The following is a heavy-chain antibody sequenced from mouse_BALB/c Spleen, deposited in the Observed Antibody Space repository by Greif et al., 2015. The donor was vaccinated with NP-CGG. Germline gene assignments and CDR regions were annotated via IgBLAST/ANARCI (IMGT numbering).Heavy chain of an antibody. CDR2: INPSNGGT. J-gene: IGHJ2*01. D-gene: IGHD4-1*02. CDR1: GYTFTSYY. V-gene: IGHV1S81*02. CDR3: TRSTGTDYFDY. Sequence: VKLMESGAELVKPGASVKLSCKASGYTFTSYYMYWVKQRPGQGLEWTGEINPSNGGTNFSEKFKSKATLTVDKSSSTAYMQLSSPTSEDSAVYYCTRSTGTDYFDYWGQGTTLTVSS.